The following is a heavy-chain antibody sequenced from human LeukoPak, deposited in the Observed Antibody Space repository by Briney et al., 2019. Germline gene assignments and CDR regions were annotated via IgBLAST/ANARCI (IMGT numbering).Heavy chain of an antibody. Sequence: GSLRLSCAASGFTFSSYSMNWVRQAPGKGLEWVSYISSSSSYIYYADSVKGRFTISRDNAKNSLYLQMNSLRAEDTAVYYCAPPAGESGYWGQGTLVTVSS. D-gene: IGHD7-27*01. CDR3: APPAGESGY. CDR2: ISSSSSYI. CDR1: GFTFSSYS. V-gene: IGHV3-21*05. J-gene: IGHJ4*02.